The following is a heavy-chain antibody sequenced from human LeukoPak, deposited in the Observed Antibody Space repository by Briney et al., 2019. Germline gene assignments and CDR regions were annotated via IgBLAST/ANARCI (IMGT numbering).Heavy chain of an antibody. Sequence: GGSLRLSCAASGLTFSSYWMTWVRQAPGKGLEWVANIKQDGSEKYYVDSVKGRFTISRDNAKNSLYLQMNSLRAEDTAVYYCATDWGLGWYFDLWGRGTLVTVSS. CDR2: IKQDGSEK. V-gene: IGHV3-7*03. D-gene: IGHD7-27*01. J-gene: IGHJ2*01. CDR3: ATDWGLGWYFDL. CDR1: GLTFSSYW.